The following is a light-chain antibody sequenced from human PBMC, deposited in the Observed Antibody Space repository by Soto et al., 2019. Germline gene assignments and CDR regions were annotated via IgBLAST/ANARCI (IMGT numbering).Light chain of an antibody. CDR3: QRYNDWPLT. CDR2: GAF. CDR1: QSVSSN. Sequence: EILMTQSPVTMSVSPGERATLSCRASQSVSSNLAWYQQKPGQAPSLLIYGAFTRATGIPARFSGTGSGTEVTLTLSSLQSEDFALYYCQRYNDWPLTFGQGTKVDI. J-gene: IGKJ1*01. V-gene: IGKV3-15*01.